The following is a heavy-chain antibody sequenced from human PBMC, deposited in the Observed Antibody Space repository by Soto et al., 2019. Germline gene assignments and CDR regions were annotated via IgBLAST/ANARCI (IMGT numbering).Heavy chain of an antibody. J-gene: IGHJ6*03. Sequence: GESLKISCKGSGYSFTSYWIGWVRQMPGKGLEWMGIIYPGDSDTRYSPSFQGQVTISADKSISTAYLQWSSLKASETAMYYCATTRGQHYYYYYMNVWGKGTTVTVSS. CDR1: GYSFTSYW. CDR3: ATTRGQHYYYYYMNV. CDR2: IYPGDSDT. V-gene: IGHV5-51*01.